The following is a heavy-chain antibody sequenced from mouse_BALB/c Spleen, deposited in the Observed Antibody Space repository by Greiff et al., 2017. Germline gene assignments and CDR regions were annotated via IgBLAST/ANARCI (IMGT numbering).Heavy chain of an antibody. CDR1: GYTFTSYW. D-gene: IGHD1-1*01. CDR2: IYPSDSYT. V-gene: IGHV1-69*02. CDR3: TRSGITTVAFDY. Sequence: VQLQQPGAELVRPGASVKLSCKASGYTFTSYWINWVKQRPGQGLEWIGNIYPSDSYTNYNQKFKDKATLTVDKSSSTAYMQLSSPTSEDSAVYYCTRSGITTVAFDYWGQGTTLTVSS. J-gene: IGHJ2*01.